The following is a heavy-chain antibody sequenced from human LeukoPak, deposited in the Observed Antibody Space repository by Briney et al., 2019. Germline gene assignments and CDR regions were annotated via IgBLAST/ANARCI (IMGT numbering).Heavy chain of an antibody. V-gene: IGHV4-30-2*01. D-gene: IGHD3-22*01. CDR3: ARVYVPYYYDSSGYYYNAFDI. Sequence: PSQTLSLTCAVSGGSISSGSYSWSWIRQPPGKGLEWIGYIYHSGSTYYNPSLKSRVTISVDRSKNQFSLKLSSVTAADTAVYYCARVYVPYYYDSSGYYYNAFDIWGQGTMVTVSS. J-gene: IGHJ3*02. CDR2: IYHSGST. CDR1: GGSISSGSYS.